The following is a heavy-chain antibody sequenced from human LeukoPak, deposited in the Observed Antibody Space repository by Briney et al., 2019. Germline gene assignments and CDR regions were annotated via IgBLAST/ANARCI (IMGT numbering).Heavy chain of an antibody. CDR2: ISSSSSYI. Sequence: PGGTLRLSCAASGFTFSRYGMSWVRQAPGKGLEWVSSISSSSSYIYYADSVKGRFTISRDNAKNSLYLQMNSLRAEDTAVYYCARESLLYGGMPFDYWGQGTLVTVSS. CDR3: ARESLLYGGMPFDY. J-gene: IGHJ4*02. D-gene: IGHD4-23*01. CDR1: GFTFSRYG. V-gene: IGHV3-21*01.